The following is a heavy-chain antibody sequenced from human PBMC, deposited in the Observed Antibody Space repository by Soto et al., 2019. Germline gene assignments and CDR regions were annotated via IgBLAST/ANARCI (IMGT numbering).Heavy chain of an antibody. D-gene: IGHD1-26*01. CDR1: GGSISSSY. J-gene: IGHJ4*02. Sequence: QVQLQESGPGLVKPSETLSLTCTVSGGSISSSYWSWIRQPPGKGLEWIGYIYYRGSTNYNPSLESRVTISVDTSTNLFSLKLSSVTAADTAVYYCARLWRLNTGSYYFDYWGQGTLVTVSS. V-gene: IGHV4-59*08. CDR3: ARLWRLNTGSYYFDY. CDR2: IYYRGST.